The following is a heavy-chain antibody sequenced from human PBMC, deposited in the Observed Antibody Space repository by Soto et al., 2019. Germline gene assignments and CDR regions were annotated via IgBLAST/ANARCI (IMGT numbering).Heavy chain of an antibody. CDR3: AREVNSSPARGPNWFDP. V-gene: IGHV4-4*02. CDR1: GDSINNSHW. Sequence: QVQLQESGPGLVQPSGTLSLTCAVSGDSINNSHWWSWVRQTPGKGLEWIGETYHSGTTNYNPCLKTRVTISIDKSKNQFSLKMNSVTAADTAVYYCAREVNSSPARGPNWFDPWCQGTLVTVSS. CDR2: TYHSGTT. J-gene: IGHJ5*02. D-gene: IGHD6-13*01.